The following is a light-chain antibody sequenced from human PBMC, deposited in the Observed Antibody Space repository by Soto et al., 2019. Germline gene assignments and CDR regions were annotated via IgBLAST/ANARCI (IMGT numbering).Light chain of an antibody. Sequence: DIRMTQSPSSLSASVVDTFTITFLASQSISSHLNWYQQKPGKAPRLMIYAASTLQRGVPSRFSGSGSGTDFTLTISSLQPEDFATYYCQQSYSSPRTFGQGTKVDIK. V-gene: IGKV1-39*01. CDR2: AAS. J-gene: IGKJ1*01. CDR3: QQSYSSPRT. CDR1: QSISSH.